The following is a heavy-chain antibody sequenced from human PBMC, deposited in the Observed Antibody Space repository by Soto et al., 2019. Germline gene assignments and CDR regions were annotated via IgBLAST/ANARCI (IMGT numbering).Heavy chain of an antibody. CDR3: ARGYCSSTSCYNTHYYYYMDV. J-gene: IGHJ6*03. CDR1: GYTFTSYY. D-gene: IGHD2-2*02. V-gene: IGHV1-46*03. Sequence: VASVKVSCKASGYTFTSYYMHWVRQAPGQGLEWMGIINPSGGSTSYAQKFQGRVTMTRDTSTSTVYMELSSLRSEDTAVYYCARGYCSSTSCYNTHYYYYMDVWGKGTTVTVSS. CDR2: INPSGGST.